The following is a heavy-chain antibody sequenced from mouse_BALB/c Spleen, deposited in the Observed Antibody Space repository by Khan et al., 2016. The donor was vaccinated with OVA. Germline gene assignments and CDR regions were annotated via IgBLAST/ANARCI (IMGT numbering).Heavy chain of an antibody. Sequence: EVNVVESGGDLVKPGGSLKLSCAASGFTFSSYGMSWVRQTPDKRLEWVATISSAGDYTYYPDNVKGRFTISRDNAKNTLYLQMSSLRSEDTVMLYCASHLTGSFAYWGQGTLVTVSA. CDR2: ISSAGDYT. V-gene: IGHV5-6*01. CDR1: GFTFSSYG. J-gene: IGHJ3*01. D-gene: IGHD4-1*01. CDR3: ASHLTGSFAY.